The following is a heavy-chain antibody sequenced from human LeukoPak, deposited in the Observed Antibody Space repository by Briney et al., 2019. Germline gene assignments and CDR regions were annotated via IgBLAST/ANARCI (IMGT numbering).Heavy chain of an antibody. J-gene: IGHJ5*02. Sequence: PVKVSCKASGCTFSSYAISWVRQAPGQGLEWMGGIIPIVGTANYAQKFQGRVTITTDESTSTAYMELSSLRSEDTAVYYCARYCSSTSCYHWFDPWGQGTLVTVSS. V-gene: IGHV1-69*05. CDR2: IIPIVGTA. D-gene: IGHD2-2*01. CDR3: ARYCSSTSCYHWFDP. CDR1: GCTFSSYA.